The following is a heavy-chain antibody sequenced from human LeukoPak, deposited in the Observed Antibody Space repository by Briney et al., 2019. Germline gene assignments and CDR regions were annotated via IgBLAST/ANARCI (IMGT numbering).Heavy chain of an antibody. CDR3: AKDLNRGRYFDY. Sequence: GGSLRLSCAASGFTFSSYSMNWVRQAPGKGLEWVSAISGSGGSTYYADSVKGRFTISRDNSKNTLYLQMNSLRAEDTAVYYCAKDLNRGRYFDYWGQGTLVTVSS. D-gene: IGHD3-10*01. J-gene: IGHJ4*02. V-gene: IGHV3-23*01. CDR2: ISGSGGST. CDR1: GFTFSSYS.